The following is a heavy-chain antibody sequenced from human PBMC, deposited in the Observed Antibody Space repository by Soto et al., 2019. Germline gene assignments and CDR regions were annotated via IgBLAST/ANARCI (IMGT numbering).Heavy chain of an antibody. J-gene: IGHJ6*02. Sequence: QVQLVQSGTEVKKPGSSAKVSCKASGGTFSNYVISWVRQAPGQGLEWMGGIIPLFGTTDYAKKFQGRIAIAADESTTTVFMDLSSLRFEDTAVYFCHIDVGSGEWSVVWGQGTTVIVSS. CDR1: GGTFSNYV. CDR3: HIDVGSGEWSVV. CDR2: IIPLFGTT. D-gene: IGHD3-10*01. V-gene: IGHV1-69*01.